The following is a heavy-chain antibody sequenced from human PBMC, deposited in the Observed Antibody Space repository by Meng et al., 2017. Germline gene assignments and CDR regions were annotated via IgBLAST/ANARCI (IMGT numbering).Heavy chain of an antibody. J-gene: IGHJ6*02. V-gene: IGHV3-11*04. CDR1: GFTFSDYY. CDR3: AREAPYYYGSGSYYPPNYYYYGMDV. CDR2: ISSSGSTI. Sequence: GESLKISCAASGFTFSDYYMSWIRQAPGKGLEWVSYISSSGSTIYYADSVKGRFTISRDNAKNSLYLQMNSLRAEDTAVYYCAREAPYYYGSGSYYPPNYYYYGMDVWGQGTTVTVSS. D-gene: IGHD3-10*01.